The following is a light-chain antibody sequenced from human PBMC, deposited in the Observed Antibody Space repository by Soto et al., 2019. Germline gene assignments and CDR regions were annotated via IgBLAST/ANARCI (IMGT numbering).Light chain of an antibody. CDR3: QVWDSTSDHYV. CDR1: NIGSRS. CDR2: DDR. Sequence: SHELTQTPSVSVAPGQTSSISCGGNNIGSRSVHWYQQKPGQAPVLVVYDDRDRPSGIPERFAGSNSGNTATLTISRVEAGDEADYYCQVWDSTSDHYVFGTGTKVTVL. J-gene: IGLJ1*01. V-gene: IGLV3-21*02.